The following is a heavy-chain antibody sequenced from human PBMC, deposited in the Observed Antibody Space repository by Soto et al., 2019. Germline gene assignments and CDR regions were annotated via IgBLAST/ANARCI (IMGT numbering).Heavy chain of an antibody. J-gene: IGHJ6*02. CDR1: GYTFTTSG. V-gene: IGHV1-18*01. CDR2: TSTYNGDT. D-gene: IGHD1-26*01. CDR3: ARQGSWTYYYYGLDV. Sequence: QVQLVQSGPEVKKPGASVKVSCEASGYTFTTSGISWVRQAPGQGLEWMGWTSTYNGDTNSAQKFQGRVTMTAVTSTGTVYMELMSLKSADTAVYYCARQGSWTYYYYGLDVWGQGTTVTVSS.